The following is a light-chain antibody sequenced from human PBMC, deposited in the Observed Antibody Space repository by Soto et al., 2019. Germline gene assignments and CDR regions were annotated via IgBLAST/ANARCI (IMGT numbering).Light chain of an antibody. Sequence: QSALTQSPSVSAAPGQKVTISCSGSSSNIGNNYVSWYQQLPGTAPKLLIYDNNKRPSGIPDRFSGSKSGTSGTLDITGLQTGDEADYYSATWDGSLPGEVFGGGTKLTVL. CDR2: DNN. CDR3: ATWDGSLPGEV. J-gene: IGLJ2*01. CDR1: SSNIGNNY. V-gene: IGLV1-51*01.